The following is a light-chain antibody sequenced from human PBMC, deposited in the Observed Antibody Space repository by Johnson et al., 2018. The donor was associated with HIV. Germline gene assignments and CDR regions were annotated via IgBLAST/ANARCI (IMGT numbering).Light chain of an antibody. V-gene: IGLV1-51*01. CDR1: SSNIGNNY. CDR2: DNN. CDR3: ETWDSNLSGV. Sequence: QSMLTHPPSVSAAPGQKVTISCSGSSSNIGNNYVSWYQQLPGTAPKLLIYDNNKRPSGIPDRFSGSKSGTSATLGITGLQTGDEADYYCETWDSNLSGVFGTGTKVTVL. J-gene: IGLJ1*01.